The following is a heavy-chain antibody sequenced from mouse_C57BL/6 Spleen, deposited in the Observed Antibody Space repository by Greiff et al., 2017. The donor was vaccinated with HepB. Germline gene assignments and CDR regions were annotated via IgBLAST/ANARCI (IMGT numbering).Heavy chain of an antibody. CDR3: ARTPNLLLRSHWYFDV. J-gene: IGHJ1*03. D-gene: IGHD1-1*01. CDR2: INPSTGGT. CDR1: GYSFTGYY. Sequence: EVQLQQSGPELVKPGASVKISCKASGYSFTGYYMHWVKQSSEKSLEWIGEINPSTGGTSYNQKFKGKATLTVDKSSSTAYMQLKSLTSEDSAVYYCARTPNLLLRSHWYFDVWGTGTTVTVSS. V-gene: IGHV1-43*01.